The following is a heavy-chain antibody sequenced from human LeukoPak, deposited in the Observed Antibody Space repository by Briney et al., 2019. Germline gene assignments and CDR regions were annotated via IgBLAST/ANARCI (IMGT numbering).Heavy chain of an antibody. CDR1: GGSISGYH. CDR2: IYYSGSS. V-gene: IGHV4-59*01. J-gene: IGHJ6*03. CDR3: ARVPRSYYYYYMDV. Sequence: SETLSLTCNVSGGSISGYHWSWIRQPPGKGLEWLGYIYYSGSSNYNPSLKSRVTISADTSKNQFSLKLSSVTAADTVVYYCARVPRSYYYYYMDVWGKGTTVTVSS.